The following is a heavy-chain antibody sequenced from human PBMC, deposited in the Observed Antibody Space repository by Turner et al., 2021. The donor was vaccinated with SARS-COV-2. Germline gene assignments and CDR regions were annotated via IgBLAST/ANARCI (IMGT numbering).Heavy chain of an antibody. CDR1: GGTFSSYP. D-gene: IGHD4-4*01. J-gene: IGHJ6*02. CDR2: IIPIFGTA. CDR3: MTTVTSSYYYYYGMDV. Sequence: QVQLVQSGAEVKKPGSSVKVSCKAAGGTFSSYPISWVRQAPGQGLEWMVGIIPIFGTANYAQKFQGRVTITADESTSTAYMELSSLRSEDTAVYFCMTTVTSSYYYYYGMDVWGQGTTVTVSS. V-gene: IGHV1-69*01.